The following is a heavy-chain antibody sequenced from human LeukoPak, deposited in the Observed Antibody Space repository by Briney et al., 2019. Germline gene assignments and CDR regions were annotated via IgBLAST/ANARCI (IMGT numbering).Heavy chain of an antibody. D-gene: IGHD1-26*01. J-gene: IGHJ4*02. CDR2: ISGSGGST. V-gene: IGHV3-23*01. CDR1: GFTFSSCA. Sequence: QSGGSLRLSCAASGFTFSSCAMSWVRQAPGKGLEWVSAISGSGGSTYYADSVKGRFTISRDDSKNTLYLQMNSLRAEDTAVYYCAKGVVGASTGDYWGQGTLVTVSS. CDR3: AKGVVGASTGDY.